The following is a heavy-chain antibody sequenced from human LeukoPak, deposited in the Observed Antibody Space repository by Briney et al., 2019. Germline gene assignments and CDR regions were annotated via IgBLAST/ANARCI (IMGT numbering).Heavy chain of an antibody. J-gene: IGHJ6*02. Sequence: PSGGSLRLSCAASGFTFSSYDVHWVRQAPGKGLEWVSYISTSGTTTYYADSVKGRFTISRDNAKNSLYLQMNSLRADDTALYYCAAARWLYALDVWGQGTTVTVSS. D-gene: IGHD5-12*01. CDR1: GFTFSSYD. CDR2: ISTSGTTT. V-gene: IGHV3-48*03. CDR3: AAARWLYALDV.